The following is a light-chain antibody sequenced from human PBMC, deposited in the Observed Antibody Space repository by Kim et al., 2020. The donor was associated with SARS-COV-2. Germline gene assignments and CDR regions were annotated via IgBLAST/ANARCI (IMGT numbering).Light chain of an antibody. J-gene: IGKJ1*01. CDR2: EAS. CDR1: QGISDW. V-gene: IGKV1-12*01. CDR3: QQTDSFPWT. Sequence: ASVGDRVTITCRASQGISDWLAWYQQRPGKAPKLLIYEASSLQSGVPSRFSGSGSGTDFTLTISGLQPEDFTIYYCQQTDSFPWTFGQGTKVDIK.